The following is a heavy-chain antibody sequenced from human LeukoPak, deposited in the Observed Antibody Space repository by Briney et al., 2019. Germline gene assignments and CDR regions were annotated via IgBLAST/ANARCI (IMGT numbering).Heavy chain of an antibody. Sequence: GASVKVSCKASGYTFTGYYLHWVRQAPGQGLEWMGWINPNSGGTNYAQKFQGRVTMTRGTSISTAYMELSRLRSDDTAVYYCAKPYYYDSSGYHVLNYWGQGTLVTVSS. V-gene: IGHV1-2*02. CDR2: INPNSGGT. J-gene: IGHJ4*02. CDR3: AKPYYYDSSGYHVLNY. D-gene: IGHD3-22*01. CDR1: GYTFTGYY.